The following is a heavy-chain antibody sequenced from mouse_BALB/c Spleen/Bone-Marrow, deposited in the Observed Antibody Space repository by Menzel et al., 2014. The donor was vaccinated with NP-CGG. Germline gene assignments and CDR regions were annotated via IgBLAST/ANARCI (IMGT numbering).Heavy chain of an antibody. Sequence: EVKVVESGGGLVKVGESLKLSCAASGFTFSTYYMSWVRQTPEKRLELVAAIYTNDGSTYYPDTVKGRFAISRDNAKNTLYLQMSSLKSEDTALYYRARRAFYALDYWGQGTSVTVSS. V-gene: IGHV5-6-2*01. CDR2: IYTNDGST. CDR1: GFTFSTYY. CDR3: ARRAFYALDY. J-gene: IGHJ4*01.